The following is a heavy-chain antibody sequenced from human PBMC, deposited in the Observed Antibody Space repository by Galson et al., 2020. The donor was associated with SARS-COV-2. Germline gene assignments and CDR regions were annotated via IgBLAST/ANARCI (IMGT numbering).Heavy chain of an antibody. CDR3: ASQNRISITAMRGGAHFLEY. V-gene: IGHV3-7*03. J-gene: IGHJ4*02. CDR1: GFTFSDSW. CDR2: IKQDGSKT. D-gene: IGHD1-20*01. Sequence: GGSLRLSCAASGFTFSDSWMSWVRQAPGKGLEWVATIKQDGSKTYYVDSVKGRFTISRDNAKKSLYLQMNSLRADDTAVYYCASQNRISITAMRGGAHFLEYWGQGTLVTVSS.